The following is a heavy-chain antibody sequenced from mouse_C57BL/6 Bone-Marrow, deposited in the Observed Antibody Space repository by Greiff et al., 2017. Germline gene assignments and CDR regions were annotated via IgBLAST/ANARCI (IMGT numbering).Heavy chain of an antibody. Sequence: VQLQQPGAELVKPGASVKLPCKASGYTFTSYWMHWVKQRPGQGLEWIGMIHPNSGSTNYNEKFKSKATLTVDKSSSTAYMQLSSLTSEDSAVYYSASKYYGSSNEGAMGYWGQGTSVTVSS. CDR3: ASKYYGSSNEGAMGY. CDR1: GYTFTSYW. J-gene: IGHJ4*01. V-gene: IGHV1-64*01. D-gene: IGHD1-1*01. CDR2: IHPNSGST.